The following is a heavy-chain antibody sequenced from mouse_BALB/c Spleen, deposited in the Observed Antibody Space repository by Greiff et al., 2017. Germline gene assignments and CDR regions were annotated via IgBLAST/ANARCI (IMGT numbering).Heavy chain of an antibody. CDR3: AREARYDGYYAMDY. CDR1: GFTFSDYY. J-gene: IGHJ4*01. V-gene: IGHV5-4*02. Sequence: EVQRVEPGGGLVKPGGSLKLSCAASGFTFSDYYMYWVRQTPEKRLEWVATISDGGSYTYYPDSVKGRFTISRDNAKNNLYLQMSSLKSEDTAMYYCAREARYDGYYAMDYWGQGTSVTVAS. CDR2: ISDGGSYT. D-gene: IGHD2-14*01.